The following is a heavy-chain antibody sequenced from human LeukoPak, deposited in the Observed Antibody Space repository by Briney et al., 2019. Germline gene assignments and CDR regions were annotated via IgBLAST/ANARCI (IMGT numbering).Heavy chain of an antibody. CDR1: EFTVSIFW. J-gene: IGHJ4*02. D-gene: IGHD2-21*01. CDR2: TKQDGSKK. CDR3: ARVVFPSRVSDY. V-gene: IGHV3-7*01. Sequence: GGSLRLSCAAAEFTVSIFWMSWDRQVPGKGMEWVANTKQDGSKKYYGDSVKGRFTISKDNAKNSLYLQMNSLRVEDTAVYYCARVVFPSRVSDYWGQGTLVTVSS.